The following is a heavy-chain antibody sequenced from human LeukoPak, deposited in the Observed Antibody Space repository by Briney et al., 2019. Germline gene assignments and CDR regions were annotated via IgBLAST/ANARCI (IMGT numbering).Heavy chain of an antibody. CDR3: AICPAAARPFTWFDP. CDR2: IIPIFGTA. CDR1: GGTFSSYA. D-gene: IGHD6-6*01. J-gene: IGHJ5*02. V-gene: IGHV1-69*13. Sequence: SVKVSCKASGGTFSSYAISWVRQAPGQGLEWMGGIIPIFGTANYAQKFQGRVTITADESTSTAYMELSSLRSEDTAVYYCAICPAAARPFTWFDPWGQGTLVTVSS.